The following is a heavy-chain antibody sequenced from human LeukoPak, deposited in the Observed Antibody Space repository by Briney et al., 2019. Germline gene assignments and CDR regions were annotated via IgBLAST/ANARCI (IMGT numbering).Heavy chain of an antibody. J-gene: IGHJ1*01. CDR2: IIPIFGTA. V-gene: IGHV1-69*01. CDR1: GGTFSSYA. CDR3: ARDGILGAIGYFQP. D-gene: IGHD1-26*01. Sequence: SVKVSCKASGGTFSSYAISWVRQAPGQGLEWMGGIIPIFGTANYAQRFQGRVTITADESTSTAYMELSSLRSEDTAVYYRARDGILGAIGYFQPWGQGTLVTVSS.